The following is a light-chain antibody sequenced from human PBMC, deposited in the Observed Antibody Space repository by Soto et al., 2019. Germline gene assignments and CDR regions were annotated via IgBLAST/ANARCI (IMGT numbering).Light chain of an antibody. CDR1: SSNIGAGYD. V-gene: IGLV1-40*01. J-gene: IGLJ2*01. Sequence: QSALTQPPSASGAPGQRVTISCTGSSSNIGAGYDVHWYQQVPGTAPKLLIYGNINRPSGVPDRFSGSKSGTSASLAITGLQADDEADYYCQSYDSSLTVVFGGGTKVTVL. CDR2: GNI. CDR3: QSYDSSLTVV.